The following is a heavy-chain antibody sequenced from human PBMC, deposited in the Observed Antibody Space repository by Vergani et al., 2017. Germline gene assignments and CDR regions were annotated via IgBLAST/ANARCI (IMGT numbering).Heavy chain of an antibody. V-gene: IGHV1-8*01. CDR1: GYTFTSYD. CDR2: MNPNRGNT. Sequence: QVQLVQSGAEVKKPGASVKVSCKVSGYTFTSYDINWVRQSTGQGLEWMGWMNPNRGNTGYAQKFPGRVTMNRNTSIITAYMGLSSLRSEDTAVYYCASASRELVVVPAAIPHGYYCYMDVWGKGTTVTVSS. CDR3: ASASRELVVVPAAIPHGYYCYMDV. D-gene: IGHD2-2*01. J-gene: IGHJ6*03.